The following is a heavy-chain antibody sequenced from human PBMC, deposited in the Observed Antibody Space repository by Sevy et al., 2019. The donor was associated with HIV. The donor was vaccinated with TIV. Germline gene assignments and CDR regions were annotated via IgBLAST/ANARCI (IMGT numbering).Heavy chain of an antibody. D-gene: IGHD3-22*01. V-gene: IGHV3-23*01. CDR1: GFTFSSYA. Sequence: GGSLRLSCAASGFTFSSYAMSWVRQAPGKGLEWVSAISGSGGSTYYADSVKGRFTISRDNSKNTRYLQMNSLRAEDTAVYYCAADSSGFQRAWYYYYYMDVWGKGTTVTVSS. J-gene: IGHJ6*03. CDR3: AADSSGFQRAWYYYYYMDV. CDR2: ISGSGGST.